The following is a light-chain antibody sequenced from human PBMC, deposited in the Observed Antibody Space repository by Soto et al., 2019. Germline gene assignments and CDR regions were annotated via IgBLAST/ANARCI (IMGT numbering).Light chain of an antibody. V-gene: IGKV3-11*01. CDR1: QSVSSS. Sequence: EIVLTQSPATLSLSPGERATLSCRASQSVSSSLAWYQQKPGLSPRLLIYDASNRAAGIPVRFSGSGSGTDFTLTISSLEPEDFAVYYCQQRSDWPAWTFGQGTKVEIK. J-gene: IGKJ1*01. CDR2: DAS. CDR3: QQRSDWPAWT.